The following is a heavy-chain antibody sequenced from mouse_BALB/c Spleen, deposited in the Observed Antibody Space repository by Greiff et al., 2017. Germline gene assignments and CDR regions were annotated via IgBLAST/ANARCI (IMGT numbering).Heavy chain of an antibody. D-gene: IGHD2-4*01. CDR2: ISYSGST. CDR1: GDSFTSGY. J-gene: IGHJ3*01. Sequence: EVKLQESGPSLVKPSQTLSLTCPVTGDSFTSGYWNWIRKFPGNKLEYMGYISYSGSTYYNPSLKSRISITRDTSKSQYYLQLNSVTTEDTATYYCARSPTMITMGFAYWGQGTLVTVSA. V-gene: IGHV3-8*02. CDR3: ARSPTMITMGFAY.